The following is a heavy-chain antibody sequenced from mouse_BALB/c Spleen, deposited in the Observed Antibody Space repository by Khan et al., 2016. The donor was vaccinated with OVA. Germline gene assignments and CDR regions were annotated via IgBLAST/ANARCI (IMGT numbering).Heavy chain of an antibody. Sequence: VQLQESGPGLVAPSQSLSITCTVSGFSLTSYGVNWVRQPPGKGLEWLGVIWGDGSTNYHSTLMSRLSISKDNSQSQVFLKLSSLQTDDTAENYCAKWGTGNYYAMDYWGQGTSVTVSS. J-gene: IGHJ4*01. CDR3: AKWGTGNYYAMDY. V-gene: IGHV2-3*01. CDR1: GFSLTSYG. CDR2: IWGDGST.